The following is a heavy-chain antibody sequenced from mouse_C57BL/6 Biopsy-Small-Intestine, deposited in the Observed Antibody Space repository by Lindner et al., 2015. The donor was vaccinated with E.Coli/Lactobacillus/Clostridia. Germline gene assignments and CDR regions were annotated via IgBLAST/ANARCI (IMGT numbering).Heavy chain of an antibody. D-gene: IGHD1-1*01. J-gene: IGHJ2*01. V-gene: IGHV1-19*01. CDR3: ARVYGSSLGYFDY. CDR2: INPYNGGT. CDR1: GYTFTDYY. Sequence: VQLQESGPVLVKPGTSVKMSCRASGYTFTDYYMNWVKQSHGKSLEWIGFINPYNGGTNYNQKFKGKATLTVDKSSSTAYMEFHSLTSEDSAVYYCARVYGSSLGYFDYWGQGTTLTVSS.